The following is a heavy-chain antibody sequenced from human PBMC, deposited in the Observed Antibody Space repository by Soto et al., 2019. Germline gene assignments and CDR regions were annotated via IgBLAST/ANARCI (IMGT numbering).Heavy chain of an antibody. J-gene: IGHJ6*02. Sequence: GGSLRLSCVTSGFTFSRNTMNWVRQAPGKGLEWVASITSSGSYVYYADSVKGRFSASRDKAKNSLSLQMDSLRPGDTAIYFCVKDEGIEAMDVWGQGTTVTVSS. CDR3: VKDEGIEAMDV. CDR1: GFTFSRNT. CDR2: ITSSGSYV. V-gene: IGHV3-21*01. D-gene: IGHD3-3*02.